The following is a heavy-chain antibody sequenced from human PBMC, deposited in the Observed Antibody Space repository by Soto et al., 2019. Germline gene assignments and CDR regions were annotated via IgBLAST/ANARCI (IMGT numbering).Heavy chain of an antibody. Sequence: SLRLSCAASGFTLANYAMSWVRQAPGKGLEWVSGISGSGGSTYYVDAVKGRFTISRDTSKNTLYLQMSSLRAEDTAVYYCAKEISSNTKCGSWGQGTRVTVAS. D-gene: IGHD2-2*01. V-gene: IGHV3-23*01. CDR2: ISGSGGST. J-gene: IGHJ5*02. CDR1: GFTLANYA. CDR3: AKEISSNTKCGS.